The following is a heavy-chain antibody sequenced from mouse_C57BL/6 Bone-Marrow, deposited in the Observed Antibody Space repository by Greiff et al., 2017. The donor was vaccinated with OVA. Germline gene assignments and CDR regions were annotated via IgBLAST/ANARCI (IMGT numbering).Heavy chain of an antibody. CDR2: IDPENGDT. CDR3: TRTVQGGLRGGFAY. D-gene: IGHD2-4*01. CDR1: GFNIKDDY. V-gene: IGHV14-4*01. Sequence: DVQLQESGAELVRPGASVKLSCTASGFNIKDDYMHWVKQRPEQGLEWIGWIDPENGDTEYASKFQGKATITADTSSNTAYLQLSSLTSEDTAVYYCTRTVQGGLRGGFAYWGQGTLVTVSA. J-gene: IGHJ3*01.